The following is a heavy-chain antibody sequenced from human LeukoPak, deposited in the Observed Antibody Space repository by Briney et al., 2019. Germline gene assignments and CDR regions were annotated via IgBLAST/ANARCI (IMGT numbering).Heavy chain of an antibody. J-gene: IGHJ2*01. CDR2: IYDHGRT. CDR3: ARGLAGRASGAVYFDL. Sequence: PSETLSLTCIVSGGSFSYLSWIRQPPGEGLEWIGIIYDHGRTEYNPSLKSRVSISVDTSKNQVSLRLNSVTPADTAVYYCARGLAGRASGAVYFDLWGRGALVTVSS. CDR1: GGSFSY. D-gene: IGHD3-16*01. V-gene: IGHV4-59*01.